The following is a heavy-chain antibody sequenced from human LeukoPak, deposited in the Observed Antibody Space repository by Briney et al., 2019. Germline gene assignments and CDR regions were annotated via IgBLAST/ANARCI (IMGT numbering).Heavy chain of an antibody. CDR1: GGSISSFY. Sequence: SETLSLTCTVSGGSISSFYWGWIRQPPGKGLEWIGYIYYSGSTNHNPSLKSRVTISVDTSKNQFSLKLSSVTAADTAVYYCARDSSDYSSGWYGYFQHWGQGTLVTVSS. CDR2: IYYSGST. CDR3: ARDSSDYSSGWYGYFQH. V-gene: IGHV4-59*01. J-gene: IGHJ1*01. D-gene: IGHD6-19*01.